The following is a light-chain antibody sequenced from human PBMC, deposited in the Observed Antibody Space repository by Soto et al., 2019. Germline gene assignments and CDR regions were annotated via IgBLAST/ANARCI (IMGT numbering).Light chain of an antibody. Sequence: IQMTQSPSSLSASVGDRVTITCQASQDISKNLNWYQQKLGKAPKLLIYDASSLQTGVPSRCSGSGSATHFTFTISSLQPEDIATYYCQQYDNLLPIAFGQGTRLEIK. J-gene: IGKJ5*01. CDR1: QDISKN. CDR2: DAS. CDR3: QQYDNLLPIA. V-gene: IGKV1-33*01.